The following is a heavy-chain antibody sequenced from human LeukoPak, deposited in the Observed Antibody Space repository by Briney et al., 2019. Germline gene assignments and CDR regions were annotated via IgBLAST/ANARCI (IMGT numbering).Heavy chain of an antibody. J-gene: IGHJ4*02. CDR3: ARVRQQLVTY. Sequence: SGGSLRLSCAASGVTFSNFAMAWVRQAPGKGLEWVSGISHSGAGTYHANSVKGRFTISRDNSKNTLYLQMNSLRAEDTAVYYCARVRQQLVTYWGQGTLVTVSS. CDR1: GVTFSNFA. CDR2: ISHSGAGT. D-gene: IGHD6-13*01. V-gene: IGHV3-23*01.